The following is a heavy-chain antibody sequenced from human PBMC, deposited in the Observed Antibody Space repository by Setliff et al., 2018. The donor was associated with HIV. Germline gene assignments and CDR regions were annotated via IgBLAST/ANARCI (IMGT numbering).Heavy chain of an antibody. D-gene: IGHD4-17*01. J-gene: IGHJ4*02. CDR2: ISPNTGGT. CDR1: GYTFTGYY. Sequence: VASVKVSCKASGYTFTGYYIHWVRQAPGQGLEWMGRISPNTGGTIYAQKLQGRVTMTRDTSISTAYMELSSLTSDDTAVYYCARVATVTTPFDYWGQGTLVTVSS. CDR3: ARVATVTTPFDY. V-gene: IGHV1-2*06.